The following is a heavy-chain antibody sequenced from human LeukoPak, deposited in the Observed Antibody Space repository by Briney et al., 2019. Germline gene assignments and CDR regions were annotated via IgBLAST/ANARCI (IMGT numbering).Heavy chain of an antibody. Sequence: ASVKVSCKASGYTFTGYYMHWVRQAPGQGLEWMGWINPNSGGTNYAQKFQGRVTMTRDTSISTAYMELSRLRSDDTAVYYCARARHSNWNYDNEFGGFDPWGQGTLVTVSS. V-gene: IGHV1-2*02. J-gene: IGHJ5*02. CDR2: INPNSGGT. CDR1: GYTFTGYY. CDR3: ARARHSNWNYDNEFGGFDP. D-gene: IGHD1-7*01.